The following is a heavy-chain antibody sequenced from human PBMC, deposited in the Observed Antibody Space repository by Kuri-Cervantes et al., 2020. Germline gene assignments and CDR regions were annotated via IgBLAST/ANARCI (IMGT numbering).Heavy chain of an antibody. V-gene: IGHV4-59*13. CDR1: GGSFSGYY. Sequence: SQTLSLTCAVYGGSFSGYYWSWIRQPPGKGLEWIGYIYYSGSTNYNPSLKSRDTISVDTSKNQFSLKLSSVTAADTAVYYCARVSDYYGSAPRGYFDYWGQGTRGTVSS. D-gene: IGHD3-10*01. CDR3: ARVSDYYGSAPRGYFDY. CDR2: IYYSGST. J-gene: IGHJ4*02.